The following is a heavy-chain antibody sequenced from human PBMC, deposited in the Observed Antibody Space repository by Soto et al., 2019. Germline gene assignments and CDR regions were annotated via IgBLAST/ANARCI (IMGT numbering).Heavy chain of an antibody. Sequence: QGQLVQSGGEVKKPGASVKVSCKASGYTFTRYGISWVRQAPGQGLEWMGWISGYNGDTKYAQKFQGRVTMTVDTSTTTAYMGLRSLTSDDGVVYYGAKNGQPAYYYYGMDVWGQGTTVTVSS. CDR3: AKNGQPAYYYYGMDV. J-gene: IGHJ6*02. CDR2: ISGYNGDT. V-gene: IGHV1-18*01. D-gene: IGHD2-8*01. CDR1: GYTFTRYG.